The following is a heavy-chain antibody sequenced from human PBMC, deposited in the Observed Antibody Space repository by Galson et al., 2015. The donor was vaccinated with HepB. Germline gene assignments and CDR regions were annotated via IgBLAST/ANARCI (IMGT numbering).Heavy chain of an antibody. V-gene: IGHV1-69*13. J-gene: IGHJ4*02. Sequence: SVKVSCKASADTFSTYVISWVRQAPGQGLEWMGGIIPLFRLSTYAQKFQGRVTITADESTSTAYMELGGLISEDTAVYFCARAGVAGKLYFYFDHWGQGTPVTVSS. CDR3: ARAGVAGKLYFYFDH. CDR2: IIPLFRLS. D-gene: IGHD6-19*01. CDR1: ADTFSTYV.